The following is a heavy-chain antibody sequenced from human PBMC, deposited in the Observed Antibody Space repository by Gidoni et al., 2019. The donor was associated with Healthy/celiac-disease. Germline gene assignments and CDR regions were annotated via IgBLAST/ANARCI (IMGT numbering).Heavy chain of an antibody. CDR3: ARVGYDKGNAFDI. CDR1: AGTFSSYA. Sequence: QLQLVQSGAEVKKPGSSVKVSCKAPAGTFSSYAISWVRQAPGQGLEWMGRIIPILGIANYAQKFQGRVTITADKSTSTAYMELSSLRSEDTAVYYCARVGYDKGNAFDIWGQGTMVTVSS. V-gene: IGHV1-69*04. J-gene: IGHJ3*02. CDR2: IIPILGIA. D-gene: IGHD3-9*01.